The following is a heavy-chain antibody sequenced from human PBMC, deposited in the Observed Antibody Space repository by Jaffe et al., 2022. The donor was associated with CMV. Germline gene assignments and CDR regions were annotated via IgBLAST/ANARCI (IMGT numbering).Heavy chain of an antibody. CDR2: ISWNSGSI. D-gene: IGHD1-26*01. Sequence: EVQLVESGGGLVQPGRSLRLSCAASGFTFDDYAMHWVRQAPGKGLEWVSGISWNSGSIGYADSVKGRFTISRDNAKNSLYLQMNSLRAEDTALYYCAKDTGMGALGLFDYWGQGTLVTVSS. CDR3: AKDTGMGALGLFDY. J-gene: IGHJ4*02. V-gene: IGHV3-9*01. CDR1: GFTFDDYA.